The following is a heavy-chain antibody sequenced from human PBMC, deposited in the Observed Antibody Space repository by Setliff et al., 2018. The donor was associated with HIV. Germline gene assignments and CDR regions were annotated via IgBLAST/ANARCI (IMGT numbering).Heavy chain of an antibody. CDR2: RYYTGNTT. D-gene: IGHD3-10*01. CDR3: ARQGLTMNPGVPAPILYFFDY. CDR1: GASMSSNIHH. Sequence: SETLSLTCNVSGASMSSNIHHWGWIRHPPGKTLEWIGSRYYTGNTTYNNPSLKSRVTFSADTSKNQFSLNLNSVTATDTAVYFCARQGLTMNPGVPAPILYFFDYWGQGILVTVSS. J-gene: IGHJ4*02. V-gene: IGHV4-39*01.